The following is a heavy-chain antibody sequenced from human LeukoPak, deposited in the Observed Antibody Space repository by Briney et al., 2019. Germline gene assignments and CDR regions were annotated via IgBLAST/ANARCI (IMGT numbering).Heavy chain of an antibody. CDR2: ISSSGSTI. CDR1: GFTFSDYY. D-gene: IGHD3-22*01. V-gene: IGHV3-11*01. CDR3: ARDHPLPVNITMIVVVMPRRDYYYYGMDV. J-gene: IGHJ6*02. Sequence: GGSLRLSCAASGFTFSDYYMSWIRQAPGKGLEWVSYISSSGSTIYYADSVKGRFTISRDNAKNSLYLQMNSLRAEDTAVYYCARDHPLPVNITMIVVVMPRRDYYYYGMDVWGQGTTVTVSS.